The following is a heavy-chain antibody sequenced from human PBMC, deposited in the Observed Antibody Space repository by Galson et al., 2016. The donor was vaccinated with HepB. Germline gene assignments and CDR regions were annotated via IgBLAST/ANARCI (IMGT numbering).Heavy chain of an antibody. CDR1: GFTFSDLY. V-gene: IGHV3-11*06. CDR2: ISHRGSDT. CDR3: ARDRTSRAAVDY. D-gene: IGHD6-25*01. Sequence: SLRLSCAASGFTFSDLYMTWIRQAPGKGLEYVSHISHRGSDTNYADSVKGRFTISRDNAKKSLYLQMSSLRAEDTAIYYCARDRTSRAAVDYWGHGTPVTVSS. J-gene: IGHJ4*01.